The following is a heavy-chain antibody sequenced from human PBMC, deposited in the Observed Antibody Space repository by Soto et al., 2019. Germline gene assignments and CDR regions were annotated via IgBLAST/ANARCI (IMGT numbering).Heavy chain of an antibody. Sequence: QVQLVESGGGVVQPGRSLRLSCAASGFTFSSYGMHWVRQAPGKGLEWVAVIWYDGSNKYYADSVKGRFTISRDNSKNTXXLQRNSLRAEDTAVYYCARGEYSYVVDYYYYGMDVWGQGTTVTVSS. V-gene: IGHV3-33*01. CDR3: ARGEYSYVVDYYYYGMDV. J-gene: IGHJ6*02. D-gene: IGHD5-18*01. CDR2: IWYDGSNK. CDR1: GFTFSSYG.